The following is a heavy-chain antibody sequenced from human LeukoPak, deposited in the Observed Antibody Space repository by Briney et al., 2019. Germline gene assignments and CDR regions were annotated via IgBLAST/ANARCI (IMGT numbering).Heavy chain of an antibody. J-gene: IGHJ4*02. V-gene: IGHV3-48*01. CDR2: ISSSSSTI. Sequence: GGSLRLSCAASGFTFSSYSMNWVRQAPGRGLEWVSYISSSSSTIYYADSVKGRFTISRYNAKNSLYLQMNSRRAEDTAVYYCARDGGDSSGYWFDYWGQGTLVTVSS. CDR3: ARDGGDSSGYWFDY. D-gene: IGHD3-22*01. CDR1: GFTFSSYS.